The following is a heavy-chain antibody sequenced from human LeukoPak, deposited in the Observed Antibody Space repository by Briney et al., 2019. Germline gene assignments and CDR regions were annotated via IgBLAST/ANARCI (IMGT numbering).Heavy chain of an antibody. D-gene: IGHD6-19*01. CDR1: GYTFSGFY. Sequence: ASVKVSCKASGYTFSGFYIHWVRQAPGQGLEWMGWINPNSGVTNYAQKFQGRVTMTRDTSISTAYMELSRLRSDDTAVYYCARETTYSSGWYNVGAFDIWGQGTMVTVSS. CDR3: ARETTYSSGWYNVGAFDI. CDR2: INPNSGVT. J-gene: IGHJ3*02. V-gene: IGHV1-2*02.